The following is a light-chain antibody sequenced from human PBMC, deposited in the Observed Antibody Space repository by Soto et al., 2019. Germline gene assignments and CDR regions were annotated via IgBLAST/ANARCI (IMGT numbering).Light chain of an antibody. CDR2: GAS. Sequence: EIVLTQSPGTLSLSPGERAALSCRASQSVSSNYLAWYQQKPGQAPRLLIYGASNRAAGIPDRFSASGSGTDFTFTISRLEPEDLAVYYCQQYGSSPPITFGPGTKVDFK. CDR3: QQYGSSPPIT. CDR1: QSVSSNY. J-gene: IGKJ3*01. V-gene: IGKV3-20*01.